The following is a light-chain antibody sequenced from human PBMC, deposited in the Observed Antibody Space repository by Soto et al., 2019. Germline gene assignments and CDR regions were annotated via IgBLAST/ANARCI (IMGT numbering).Light chain of an antibody. V-gene: IGKV1-5*03. CDR2: KAS. CDR1: HNISSW. Sequence: DIQMTQSPSTLSASLGDRVTITCRASHNISSWLAWYQQKPGKAPNLLIYKASNLESGVPSRFSGSGSGTEFTLTITSLQPDDFAIYHCQQYHSYPYTFGQGTKLEI. CDR3: QQYHSYPYT. J-gene: IGKJ2*01.